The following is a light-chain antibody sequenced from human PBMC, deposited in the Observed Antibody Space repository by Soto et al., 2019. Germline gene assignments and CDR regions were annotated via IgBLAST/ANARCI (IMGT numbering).Light chain of an antibody. V-gene: IGLV2-14*03. J-gene: IGLJ1*01. CDR2: DVT. CDR1: SSDVGGYKF. Sequence: QSALTQPASVSESPGQSITISCTGSSSDVGGYKFVSWYQHHPGKAPKLLIYDVTNRPSGVSDRFSGSKSGYTASLTISGLQSEDEADYYCSSYTTFKTLVFGTGTKL. CDR3: SSYTTFKTLV.